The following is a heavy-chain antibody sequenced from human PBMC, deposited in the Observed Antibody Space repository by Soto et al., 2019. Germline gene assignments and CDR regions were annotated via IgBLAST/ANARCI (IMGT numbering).Heavy chain of an antibody. CDR2: ISAYNGNT. D-gene: IGHD4-17*01. V-gene: IGHV1-18*01. CDR1: GYTFTSYG. CDR3: ERDTRNDYGDSQIDY. Sequence: ASVKVSCKASGYTFTSYGISWVRQAPGQGLEWMGWISAYNGNTNYAQKLQGRVTMTTDTSTSKAYMELRSLRSDDTAVYYCERDTRNDYGDSQIDYWGQGTLVTVSS. J-gene: IGHJ4*02.